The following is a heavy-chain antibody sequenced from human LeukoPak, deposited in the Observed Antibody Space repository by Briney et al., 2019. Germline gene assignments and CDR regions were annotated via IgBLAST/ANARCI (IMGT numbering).Heavy chain of an antibody. Sequence: ASVKVSCKVSGYTLTELSMHLVRQAPGKGLEWMGGFDPENGETIYAQKFQGRVTMTEDTSTDTAYMELSSLRSEDTAVYYCATVAGQWLGHDAFDIWGQGTMVTVSS. V-gene: IGHV1-24*01. D-gene: IGHD6-19*01. CDR3: ATVAGQWLGHDAFDI. CDR1: GYTLTELS. CDR2: FDPENGET. J-gene: IGHJ3*02.